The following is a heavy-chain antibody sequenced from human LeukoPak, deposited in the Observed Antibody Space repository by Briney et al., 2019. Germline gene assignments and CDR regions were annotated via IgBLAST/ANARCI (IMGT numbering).Heavy chain of an antibody. J-gene: IGHJ4*02. V-gene: IGHV4-4*09. D-gene: IGHD3-10*01. CDR3: ARHSDTYYYGSNFDY. Sequence: PSETLSLTCTVSGGSISSYYWSWIRQPPGKGLEWSGYVYTSGSTNYNPSLKSRVTISVDTSKNQFSLKLSSVTAADTAVYYCARHSDTYYYGSNFDYWGQGTLVTVSS. CDR2: VYTSGST. CDR1: GGSISSYY.